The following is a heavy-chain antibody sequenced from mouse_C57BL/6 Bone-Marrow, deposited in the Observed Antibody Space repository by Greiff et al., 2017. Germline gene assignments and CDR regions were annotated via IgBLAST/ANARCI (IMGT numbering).Heavy chain of an antibody. CDR1: GFSLTSYG. V-gene: IGHV2-5*01. CDR2: IWRGGST. J-gene: IGHJ3*01. D-gene: IGHD2-12*01. CDR3: ANYDVWFAY. Sequence: VNLVESGPGLVQPSQSLSITCTVSGFSLTSYGVHWVRQSPGKGLEWLGVIWRGGSTDYNAAFMFRLSITKDNSKSQVFFKMNSLQADDTAIYYCANYDVWFAYWGQGTLVTVSA.